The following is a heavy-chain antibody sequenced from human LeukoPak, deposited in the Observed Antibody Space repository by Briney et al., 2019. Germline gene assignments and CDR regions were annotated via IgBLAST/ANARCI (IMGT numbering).Heavy chain of an antibody. V-gene: IGHV1-69*05. J-gene: IGHJ6*03. CDR2: IIPIFGTA. D-gene: IGHD6-19*01. CDR1: GGSFNSYA. Sequence: SVKVSCKASGGSFNSYAISWVRQAPGQGPEWMGRIIPIFGTANYAQKFQGRVTITTDESTSTAYMELSSLRSEDTAVYYCARVAVAGNYYYYYMDVWGKGTTVTVSS. CDR3: ARVAVAGNYYYYYMDV.